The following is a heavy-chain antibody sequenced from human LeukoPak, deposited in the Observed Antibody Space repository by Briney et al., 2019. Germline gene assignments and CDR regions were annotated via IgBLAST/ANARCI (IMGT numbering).Heavy chain of an antibody. CDR1: GYTFSSYG. CDR2: ISGYNGNT. CDR3: ARDRSPDFWSGDYRDAFDI. Sequence: GASVKVSCKASGYTFSSYGISWVRQAPGQGLEWVGWISGYNGNTNSAQKLQGRVSMTTDTSTSTDYVELPSLRSDDTAWYYCARDRSPDFWSGDYRDAFDIWGQGTMVTVSS. J-gene: IGHJ3*02. V-gene: IGHV1-18*01. D-gene: IGHD3-3*01.